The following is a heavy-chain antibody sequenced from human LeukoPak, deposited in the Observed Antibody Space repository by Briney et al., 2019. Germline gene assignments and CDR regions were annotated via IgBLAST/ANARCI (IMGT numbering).Heavy chain of an antibody. CDR3: AKSMTLQWRGFFDL. Sequence: GGSLRLSCAASGFTFNGYAMNWVRQAPGKGLEWVSAISDSGDNTYYADSVRGRFTISRDNSMNTLYLQKNSLRADDTAIYYCAKSMTLQWRGFFDLWGRGTHVTVSS. V-gene: IGHV3-23*01. D-gene: IGHD6-19*01. CDR1: GFTFNGYA. J-gene: IGHJ2*01. CDR2: ISDSGDNT.